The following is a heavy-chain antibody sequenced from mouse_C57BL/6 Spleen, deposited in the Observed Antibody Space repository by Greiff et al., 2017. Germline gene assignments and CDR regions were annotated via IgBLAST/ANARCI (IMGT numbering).Heavy chain of an antibody. CDR3: AIYIADYDYYFDY. D-gene: IGHD2-4*01. CDR2: IRNKATGYTT. V-gene: IGHV7-3*01. Sequence: EVQLVESGGGLVPPGGSLSLSCAASGFTFTDYYMSWVRQPPGKALEWLGFIRNKATGYTTEYSASVQGRFTISRDDTQSILYLQMIAMRAEDSATYYCAIYIADYDYYFDYWCQGTTLTVAS. CDR1: GFTFTDYY. J-gene: IGHJ2*01.